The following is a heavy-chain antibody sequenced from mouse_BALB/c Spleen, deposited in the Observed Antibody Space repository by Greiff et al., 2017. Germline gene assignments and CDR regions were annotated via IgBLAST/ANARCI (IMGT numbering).Heavy chain of an antibody. CDR1: GFSLTSYG. V-gene: IGHV2-9*02. D-gene: IGHD2-1*01. Sequence: VQLVQSGPGLVAPSQSLSITCTVSGFSLTSYGVHWVRQPPGKGLVWLGVILAGGSTNYNSALMSRLSIIKDNSKSQVFLKMNSLQTDDTAMYYCARDRDGNFAWFAYWGQGTLVTVSA. J-gene: IGHJ3*01. CDR3: ARDRDGNFAWFAY. CDR2: ILAGGST.